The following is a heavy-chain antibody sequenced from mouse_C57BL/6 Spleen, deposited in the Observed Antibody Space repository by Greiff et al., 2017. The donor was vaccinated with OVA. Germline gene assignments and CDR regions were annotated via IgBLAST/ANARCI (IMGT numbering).Heavy chain of an antibody. J-gene: IGHJ2*01. Sequence: EVKLMESGGGLVKPGGSLKLSCAASGFTFSSYAMSWVRQTPEKRLEWVATISDGGSYTYYPDNVKGRFTISRANAKNNLYLQMSHLKSEDTAMYYCARDGYIDYWGQGTTLTVSS. V-gene: IGHV5-4*01. CDR3: ARDGYIDY. CDR1: GFTFSSYA. CDR2: ISDGGSYT.